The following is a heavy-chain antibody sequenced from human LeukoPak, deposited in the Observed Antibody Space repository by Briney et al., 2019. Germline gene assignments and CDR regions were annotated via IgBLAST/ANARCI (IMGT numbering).Heavy chain of an antibody. J-gene: IGHJ6*03. CDR1: GGTFSSYA. Sequence: ASVKVSCKASGGTFSSYAIRWVRQAPGQGLEWMGRIIPIFGRANYAQKFQGRVTITTDESTSTAYMELSSLRSEDTAVYYCARDRPFPYYYDSSGYYSPAPYYYYYMDVWGKGTTVTVSS. V-gene: IGHV1-69*05. CDR3: ARDRPFPYYYDSSGYYSPAPYYYYYMDV. CDR2: IIPIFGRA. D-gene: IGHD3-22*01.